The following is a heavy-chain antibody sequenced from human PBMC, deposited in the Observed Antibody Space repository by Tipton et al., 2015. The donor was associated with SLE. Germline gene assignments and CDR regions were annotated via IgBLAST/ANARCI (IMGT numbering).Heavy chain of an antibody. J-gene: IGHJ4*02. V-gene: IGHV4-34*01. D-gene: IGHD6-19*01. CDR2: INHSGST. CDR3: ARGHRIAVAPGY. CDR1: GGSFSGYY. Sequence: TLSLTCAVYGGSFSGYYWSWIRQPPGKGLEWIGEINHSGSTNYNPSLKSRVTISVDTSKNQFSLKLSSVTAADTAVYYCARGHRIAVAPGYWGQGTLVTVSS.